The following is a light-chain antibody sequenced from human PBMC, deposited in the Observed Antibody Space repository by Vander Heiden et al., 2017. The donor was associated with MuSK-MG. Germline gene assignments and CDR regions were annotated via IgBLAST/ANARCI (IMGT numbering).Light chain of an antibody. CDR3: SSYTTSSTLLV. CDR2: EFS. Sequence: QSALTQPASVSGSPGQSITISCTGTSSDVGDYNYVSWYQQHPGKAPNLLIYEFSNRPSGVSHRFSGSKSGNTASLTISGLQAEDESDYYCSSYTTSSTLLVFGGGTKLTVL. J-gene: IGLJ2*01. CDR1: SSDVGDYNY. V-gene: IGLV2-14*01.